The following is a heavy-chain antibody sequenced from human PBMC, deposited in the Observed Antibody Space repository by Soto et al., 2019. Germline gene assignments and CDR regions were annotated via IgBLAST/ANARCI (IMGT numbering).Heavy chain of an antibody. V-gene: IGHV3-13*01. D-gene: IGHD3-9*01. CDR2: IGTAGDT. CDR3: ARSLRYFDWLLTPIGAFDI. J-gene: IGHJ3*02. CDR1: GFTFGSYD. Sequence: GGSLRLSCAASGFTFGSYDMHWVRQATGKGLEWVSAIGTAGDTYYPGSVKGRFTISRENAKNSLYLQMNSLRAGDTAVYYCARSLRYFDWLLTPIGAFDIWGQGTMVTVSS.